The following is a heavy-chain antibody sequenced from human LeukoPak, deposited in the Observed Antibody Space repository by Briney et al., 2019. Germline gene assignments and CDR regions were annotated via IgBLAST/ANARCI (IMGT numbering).Heavy chain of an antibody. Sequence: ASVKVSCKASGYTFTSYYMHWVRQAPGQGLEWMGIINPSGGGTSYAQKFQGRVTMTRDTSTSTVYMELSSLRSEDTAVYYCARDQGGYYYDSSGYYYLDYWGQGTLVTVSS. CDR1: GYTFTSYY. D-gene: IGHD3-22*01. J-gene: IGHJ4*02. V-gene: IGHV1-46*01. CDR3: ARDQGGYYYDSSGYYYLDY. CDR2: INPSGGGT.